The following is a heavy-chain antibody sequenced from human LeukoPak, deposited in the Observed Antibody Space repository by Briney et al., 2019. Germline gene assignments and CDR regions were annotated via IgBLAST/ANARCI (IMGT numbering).Heavy chain of an antibody. Sequence: ASVKVSCKASGYTFTSYGISWVRQAPGQGREWMGWISAYNGNTNYAQKLQGRITMTTDTSTSKAYMELRSLRSDDTAVYYCARAYDFWSGYYTSEYFDYWGQGTLVTVSS. CDR1: GYTFTSYG. D-gene: IGHD3-3*01. CDR3: ARAYDFWSGYYTSEYFDY. CDR2: ISAYNGNT. J-gene: IGHJ4*02. V-gene: IGHV1-18*01.